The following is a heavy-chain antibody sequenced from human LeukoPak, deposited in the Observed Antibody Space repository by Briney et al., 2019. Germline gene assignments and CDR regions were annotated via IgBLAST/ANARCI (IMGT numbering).Heavy chain of an antibody. Sequence: XVRQAPGKGXXXXSSISSSSSYIYYADSVKGRFTISRDNAKNSLYLQMNSLRAEDTAVYYCARVFSSGWVSDYWGQGTLVTVSS. CDR2: ISSSSSYI. V-gene: IGHV3-21*01. J-gene: IGHJ4*02. CDR3: ARVFSSGWVSDY. D-gene: IGHD6-19*01.